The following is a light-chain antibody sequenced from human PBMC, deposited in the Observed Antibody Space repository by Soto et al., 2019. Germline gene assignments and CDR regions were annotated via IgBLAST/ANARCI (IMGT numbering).Light chain of an antibody. CDR1: SSDVGSYNL. CDR2: GVN. J-gene: IGLJ1*01. V-gene: IGLV2-23*02. CDR3: CSYAGISTFYV. Sequence: SALAQPAPLSGSPGQSITISCPGTSSDVGSYNLVSWYQQHPGKAPKLMIYGVNKRPSGVSNRFSGSKSGNTASLTISGLQAEDEADYYCCSYAGISTFYVFGTGTKVTVL.